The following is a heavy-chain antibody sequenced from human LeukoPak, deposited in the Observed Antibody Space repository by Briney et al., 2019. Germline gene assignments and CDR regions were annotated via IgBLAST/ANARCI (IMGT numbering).Heavy chain of an antibody. CDR1: GGSISSSSYY. V-gene: IGHV4-39*07. J-gene: IGHJ4*02. CDR3: ASGLPYCSSTSCSPPDY. CDR2: IYYSGST. Sequence: PSETLSLTCTVSGGSISSSSYYWGWIRQPPGKGLEWIGSIYYSGSTYYNPSLKSRVTIPVDTSKNQFSLKLSSVTAADTAVYYCASGLPYCSSTSCSPPDYWGQGTLVTVSS. D-gene: IGHD2-2*01.